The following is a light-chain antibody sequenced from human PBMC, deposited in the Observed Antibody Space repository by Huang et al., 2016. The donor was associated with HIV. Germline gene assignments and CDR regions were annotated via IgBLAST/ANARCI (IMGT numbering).Light chain of an antibody. CDR1: QSVSSN. V-gene: IGKV3-15*01. Sequence: EIVMTQSPATLYVAPGERATLSCRASQSVSSNLAWYQQKPGQAPRLLISGVSARATGIPARFSGSGSGTEFTLTITSLQSEDFAVYYCQQYNNWPSTFGQGTKLEIK. CDR2: GVS. CDR3: QQYNNWPST. J-gene: IGKJ2*01.